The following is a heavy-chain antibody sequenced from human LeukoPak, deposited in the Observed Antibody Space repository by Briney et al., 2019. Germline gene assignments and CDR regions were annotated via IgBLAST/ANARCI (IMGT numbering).Heavy chain of an antibody. V-gene: IGHV3-48*02. CDR2: ITSSSSIM. CDR1: GFTFTNYG. J-gene: IGHJ4*02. Sequence: GGSLRLSCVASGFTFTNYGFHWVRQAPGKGLEWVSYITSSSSIMYYADSVKGRFTISRDNAKSSLCLQMNSLRDEDTAVYYCARGLDSWGQGTLVTVSS. CDR3: ARGLDS.